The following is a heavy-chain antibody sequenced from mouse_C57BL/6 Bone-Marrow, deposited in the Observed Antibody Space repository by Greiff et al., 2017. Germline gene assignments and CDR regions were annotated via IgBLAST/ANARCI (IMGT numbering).Heavy chain of an antibody. Sequence: VQLQESGPELVKPGASVKISCKASGYAFSSSWMNWVKQRPGKGLEWIGRIYPGDGDTNYNGKFKGKATLTADKSSSTAYMQLSSLTSEDSAVYFCARGIYQGAMDYWGQGTSVTVSS. V-gene: IGHV1-82*01. CDR3: ARGIYQGAMDY. J-gene: IGHJ4*01. CDR2: IYPGDGDT. CDR1: GYAFSSSW.